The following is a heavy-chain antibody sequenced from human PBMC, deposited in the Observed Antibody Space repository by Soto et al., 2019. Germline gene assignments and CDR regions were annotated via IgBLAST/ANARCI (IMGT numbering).Heavy chain of an antibody. J-gene: IGHJ6*02. D-gene: IGHD3-3*01. CDR3: ARDRVFWTGYEYYYYAMDV. V-gene: IGHV1-46*01. Sequence: ASVKVSCKASGYSFTSYYLHWVRQAPGQGLEWMGIINPNSTSASYAQKFQGRVTMTRDTSTSTVYMELSTLRSEDTAVYYCARDRVFWTGYEYYYYAMDVWGQGTTVTVSS. CDR1: GYSFTSYY. CDR2: INPNSTSA.